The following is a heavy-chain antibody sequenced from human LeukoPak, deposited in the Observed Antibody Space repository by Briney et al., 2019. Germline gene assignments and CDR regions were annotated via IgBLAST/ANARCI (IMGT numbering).Heavy chain of an antibody. CDR3: ARCIVGVLYYYYYMDV. V-gene: IGHV4-39*01. J-gene: IGHJ6*03. Sequence: PSETLSLTCTVSGGSISSSSYYWGWIRQPPGKGLEWIGSIYYSGSTYYNPSLKSRVTISVDTSKNQFSLKLSSVTAADTAVYYCARCIVGVLYYYYYMDVWGKGTTVTVSS. CDR1: GGSISSSSYY. CDR2: IYYSGST. D-gene: IGHD1-26*01.